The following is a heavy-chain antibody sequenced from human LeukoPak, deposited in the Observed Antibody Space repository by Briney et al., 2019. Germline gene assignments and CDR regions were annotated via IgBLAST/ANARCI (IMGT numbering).Heavy chain of an antibody. CDR3: ARSGVVVVRNYYYYYMDV. Sequence: PGGSLRLSCAASGFTFSSYAMSWVRQAPGKGLEWVSAISGSGGSTYYADSVKGRFTISRDNAKNSLYLQMNSLRAEDTAVYYCARSGVVVVRNYYYYYMDVWGKGTTVTISS. D-gene: IGHD2-15*01. CDR2: ISGSGGST. J-gene: IGHJ6*03. V-gene: IGHV3-23*01. CDR1: GFTFSSYA.